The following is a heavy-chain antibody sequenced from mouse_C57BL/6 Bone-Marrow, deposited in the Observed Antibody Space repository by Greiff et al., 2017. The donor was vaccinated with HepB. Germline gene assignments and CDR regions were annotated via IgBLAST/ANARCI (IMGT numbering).Heavy chain of an antibody. Sequence: VMLVESGPGLVQPSQSLSITCTVSGFSLTSYGVHWVRQSPGKGLEWLGVIWSGGSTDYNAAFISRLSISKDNSKSQVFFKMNSLQADDTAIYDCARGEWLLLFAYWGQGTLVTVSA. CDR2: IWSGGST. CDR3: ARGEWLLLFAY. CDR1: GFSLTSYG. V-gene: IGHV2-2*01. J-gene: IGHJ3*01. D-gene: IGHD2-3*01.